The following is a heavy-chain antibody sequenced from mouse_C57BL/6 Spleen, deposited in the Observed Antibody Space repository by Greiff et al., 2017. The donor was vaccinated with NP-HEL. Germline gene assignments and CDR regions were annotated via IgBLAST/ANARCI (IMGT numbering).Heavy chain of an antibody. CDR1: GFTFSSYA. V-gene: IGHV5-4*01. CDR2: ISDGGSYT. J-gene: IGHJ4*01. CDR3: AREKGYAMDY. Sequence: VQLKESGGGLVKPGGSLKLSCAASGFTFSSYAMSWVRQTPEKRLEWVATISDGGSYTYYPDNVKGRFTISRDNAKNNLYLQMSHLKSEDTAMYYCAREKGYAMDYWGQGTSVTVSS.